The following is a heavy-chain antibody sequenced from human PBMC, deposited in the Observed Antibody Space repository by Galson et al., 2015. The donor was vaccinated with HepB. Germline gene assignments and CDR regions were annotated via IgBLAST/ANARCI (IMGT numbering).Heavy chain of an antibody. J-gene: IGHJ6*02. CDR1: GGTFSNYA. CDR2: IVPIYDTS. D-gene: IGHD1-1*01. Sequence: SVKVSCKASGGTFSNYAISWVRQAPGQGLEWMGGIVPIYDTSKYAQKFQGRVTITADASTSTAYMELSSLRSEDTAVYYCARLFVQLERNRFGYYFHAADVWGQGTTVTVSS. CDR3: ARLFVQLERNRFGYYFHAADV. V-gene: IGHV1-69*13.